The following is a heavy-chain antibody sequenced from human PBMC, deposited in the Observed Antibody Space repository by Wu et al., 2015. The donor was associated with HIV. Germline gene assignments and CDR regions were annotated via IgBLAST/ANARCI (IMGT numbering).Heavy chain of an antibody. V-gene: IGHV1-69*13. CDR1: GGTFNSYA. CDR3: ARDNFIMTIGGEYYFDY. Sequence: QARLEQSGAEVRKPGSSVNISCKLSGGTFNSYAISWVRQTPGQGLEWIGRVIPIFGTSNYAQKFEGRLTITADENTGTAYMKLSSLTSEDTAMYFCARDNFIMTIGGEYYFDYWGQGTPVSVSS. CDR2: VIPIFGTS. D-gene: IGHD3-16*01. J-gene: IGHJ4*02.